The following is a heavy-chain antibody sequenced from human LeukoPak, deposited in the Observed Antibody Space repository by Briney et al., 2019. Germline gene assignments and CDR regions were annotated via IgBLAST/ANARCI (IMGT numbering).Heavy chain of an antibody. D-gene: IGHD1-26*01. V-gene: IGHV4-4*02. J-gene: IGHJ4*02. CDR2: IYKSGTT. CDR3: AREYDGRGYFDY. CDR1: GDSITSTHG. Sequence: SETLSLTCAVSGDSITSTHGWSWVRPPPGKGLEWIGQIYKSGTTNYTPSLKSRVTMSVDKSKNQFSLKVTSVTAADTAVYYCAREYDGRGYFDYWGQGTLVTVSS.